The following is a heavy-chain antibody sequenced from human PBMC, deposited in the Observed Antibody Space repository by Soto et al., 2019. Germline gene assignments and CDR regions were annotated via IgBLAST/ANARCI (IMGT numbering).Heavy chain of an antibody. CDR2: TYYRSNWRH. CDR1: GDSVSSNTAA. V-gene: IGHV6-1*01. D-gene: IGHD6-19*01. CDR3: ARGVSGSAFDI. Sequence: PSQTRSLSCSISGDSVSSNTAALNCIRCSPSRCLYWLGMTYYRSNWRHDYAVSVKRLITVNPDRSKNHFSLQLNSVTPDDKAVYYCARGVSGSAFDIWGQASMVTASS. J-gene: IGHJ4*02.